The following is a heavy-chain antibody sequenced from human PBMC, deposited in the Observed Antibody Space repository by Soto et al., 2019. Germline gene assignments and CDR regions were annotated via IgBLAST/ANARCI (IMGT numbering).Heavy chain of an antibody. CDR3: ARGGPQYYDFWSGYYIGYYYGMDV. V-gene: IGHV1-69*13. Sequence: SVKVSCKASGGTFSSYAISWVRQAPGQGLEWMGGIIPIFGTANYAQKFQGRVTITADESTSTAYMELSSLRSEDTAVYYCARGGPQYYDFWSGYYIGYYYGMDVWGQGTTVTVSS. CDR1: GGTFSSYA. D-gene: IGHD3-3*01. J-gene: IGHJ6*02. CDR2: IIPIFGTA.